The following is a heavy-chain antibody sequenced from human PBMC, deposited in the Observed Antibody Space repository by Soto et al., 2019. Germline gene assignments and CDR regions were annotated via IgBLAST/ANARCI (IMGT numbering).Heavy chain of an antibody. J-gene: IGHJ4*02. CDR3: ARLEYSSSSHDY. D-gene: IGHD6-6*01. CDR2: IIPIFGTA. CDR1: GGTFSSYA. V-gene: IGHV1-69*13. Sequence: SVKVSCKAPGGTFSSYAISWVRQAPGQGLEWMGGIIPIFGTANYAQKFQGRVTITADESTSTAYMELSSLRSEDTAVYYCARLEYSSSSHDYWGQGTLVTVSS.